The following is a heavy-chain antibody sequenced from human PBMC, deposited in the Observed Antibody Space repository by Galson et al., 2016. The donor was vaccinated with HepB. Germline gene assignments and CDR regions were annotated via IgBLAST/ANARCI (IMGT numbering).Heavy chain of an antibody. CDR2: ISSSSNSM. J-gene: IGHJ4*02. Sequence: SLRLSCAASGFIFNSYSMNWVRQAPGKGLEWISYISSSSNSMYYADSVKGRFTISRDKSSNTLYLQMNTLIAEDTAVYYCAKGRRSGCSSTSCYPFDYWGQGTLVTVSS. V-gene: IGHV3-48*01. CDR3: AKGRRSGCSSTSCYPFDY. CDR1: GFIFNSYS. D-gene: IGHD2-2*01.